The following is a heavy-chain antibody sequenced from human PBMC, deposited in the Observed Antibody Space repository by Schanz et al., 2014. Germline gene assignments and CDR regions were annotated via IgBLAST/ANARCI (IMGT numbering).Heavy chain of an antibody. D-gene: IGHD2-2*01. J-gene: IGHJ4*02. V-gene: IGHV1-18*01. CDR3: ASSTFTDLDY. CDR1: GYTLTNFD. CDR2: ISPYNGKT. Sequence: QVQLVQSGAEVKKPGASVKVSCKASGYTLTNFDINWVRQAPGQGLEWMGWISPYNGKTNYAQKVQGRVTMTTDASTSTAYMELRSLRSDDTAVYYCASSTFTDLDYWGQGTLVTVSS.